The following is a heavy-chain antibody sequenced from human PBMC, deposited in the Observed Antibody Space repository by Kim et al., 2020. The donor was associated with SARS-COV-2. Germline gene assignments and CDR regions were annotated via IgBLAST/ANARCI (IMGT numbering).Heavy chain of an antibody. V-gene: IGHV3-30*02. CDR3: AKAYLRATMYYFDY. Sequence: ADSVKGRFTISRDNSKNTLYLQMNSLRAEDTAVYYCAKAYLRATMYYFDYWGQGTLVTVSS. J-gene: IGHJ4*02. D-gene: IGHD3-10*02.